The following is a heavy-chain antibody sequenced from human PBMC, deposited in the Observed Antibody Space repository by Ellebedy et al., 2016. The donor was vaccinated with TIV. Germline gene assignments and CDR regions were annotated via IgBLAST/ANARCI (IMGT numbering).Heavy chain of an antibody. J-gene: IGHJ6*02. CDR3: ARHLVPGYYDFWSGYSYYYGMDV. Sequence: MPSETLSLTCSVSRGSISSYYWSWIRQPPGKGLEWIGDIFHSGNTNYNPSLKSRVTISVDTSKNQFSLKLSSVTAADTAVYYCARHLVPGYYDFWSGYSYYYGMDVWGQGTTVTVSS. V-gene: IGHV4-59*08. D-gene: IGHD3-3*01. CDR2: IFHSGNT. CDR1: RGSISSYY.